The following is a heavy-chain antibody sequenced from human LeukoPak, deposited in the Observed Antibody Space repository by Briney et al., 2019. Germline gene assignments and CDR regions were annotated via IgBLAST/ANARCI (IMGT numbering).Heavy chain of an antibody. CDR3: ARKLELPYYYYGMDV. D-gene: IGHD1-7*01. V-gene: IGHV3-30-3*01. Sequence: PGGSLRLSCAASGFTFSSYAMHWVRQAPGKGLEWVAVISHDGSNKYYADSVKGRFTISRDNSKNTLYLQMNSLRAEDTAVYYCARKLELPYYYYGMDVWGQGTTVTVSS. CDR1: GFTFSSYA. J-gene: IGHJ6*02. CDR2: ISHDGSNK.